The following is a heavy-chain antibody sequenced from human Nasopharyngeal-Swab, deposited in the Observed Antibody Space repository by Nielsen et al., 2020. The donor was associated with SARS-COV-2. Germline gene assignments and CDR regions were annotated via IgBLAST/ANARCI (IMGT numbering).Heavy chain of an antibody. CDR3: TRGSLRTAPDC. CDR2: VSYSGRT. Sequence: TLSLTCAVSGASISSDYWGWIRQPPGKGLEWIGCVSYSGRTDYNPSLKSRVTISIDTSKKHFSLVLSSLTAADTALYYCTRGSLRTAPDCWGQGTLVTVSS. V-gene: IGHV4-59*12. D-gene: IGHD4-17*01. CDR1: GASISSDY. J-gene: IGHJ4*02.